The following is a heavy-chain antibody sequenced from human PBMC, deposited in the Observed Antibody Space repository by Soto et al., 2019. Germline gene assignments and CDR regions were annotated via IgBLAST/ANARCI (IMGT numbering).Heavy chain of an antibody. Sequence: PGGSLRLSCAASGFTFSSYAMHWVRQAPGKGLEWVAVISYDGSNKYYADSVKGRFTISRDNAKNSLYLQMNSLRVEDMAVYYCARVPTTYVAARHNYYYYAMDVWGQGTTVTVSS. CDR2: ISYDGSNK. J-gene: IGHJ6*02. V-gene: IGHV3-30-3*01. D-gene: IGHD6-6*01. CDR3: ARVPTTYVAARHNYYYYAMDV. CDR1: GFTFSSYA.